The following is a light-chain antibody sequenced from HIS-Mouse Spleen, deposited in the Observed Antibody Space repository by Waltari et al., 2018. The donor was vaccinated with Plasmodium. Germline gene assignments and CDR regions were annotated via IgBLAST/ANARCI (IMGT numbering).Light chain of an antibody. CDR2: KAS. CDR1: QSISSW. Sequence: DIQMTQSPSTLSASVGDRVTITCRASQSISSWLAWYQQKPGKAPKLLIYKASSLEIGVPSRFSGSGSGTEFTLTSSSLQPDDFATYYCQQYNSYSMYTFGQGTKLEIK. V-gene: IGKV1-5*03. J-gene: IGKJ2*01. CDR3: QQYNSYSMYT.